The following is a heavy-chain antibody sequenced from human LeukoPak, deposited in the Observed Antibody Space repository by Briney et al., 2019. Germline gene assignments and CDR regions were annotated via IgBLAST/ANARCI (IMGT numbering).Heavy chain of an antibody. CDR3: ATGGYAGMDV. CDR1: GYTFTGYY. D-gene: IGHD5-12*01. V-gene: IGHV1-24*01. Sequence: ASVKVSCKASGYTFTGYYMHWVRQAPGKGLEWMGGFDPEDGETIYAQKFQGRVTMTEDTSTDTAYMELSSLRSEDTAVYYCATGGYAGMDVWGQGTTVTVSS. J-gene: IGHJ6*02. CDR2: FDPEDGET.